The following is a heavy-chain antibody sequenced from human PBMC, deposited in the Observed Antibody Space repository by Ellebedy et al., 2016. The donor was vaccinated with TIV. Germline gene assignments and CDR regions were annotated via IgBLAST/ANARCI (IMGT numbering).Heavy chain of an antibody. Sequence: GESLKISCEDPGFTLRNNCMSGVRQAPGKGLEWVGHIKSWANGGTADYAAPVHGRFTISRDDSKDTLYLQMNSLKIEDTGVYYCTTNPGVWGDFWGQGTQVTVSS. J-gene: IGHJ4*02. CDR1: GFTLRNNC. CDR3: TTNPGVWGDF. V-gene: IGHV3-15*01. CDR2: IKSWANGGTA. D-gene: IGHD2-8*01.